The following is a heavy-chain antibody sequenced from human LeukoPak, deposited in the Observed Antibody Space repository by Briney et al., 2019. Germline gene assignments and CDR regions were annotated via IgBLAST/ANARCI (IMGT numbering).Heavy chain of an antibody. CDR1: GYSFTSYW. Sequence: GESLKISCKGSGYSFTSYWIAWVRQMPGKGLEWMGIIYPGDSDTRYSPSFQGQVTISADKSISTAYLQWSSLKASDTAMYYCARKGYCSSTRCNAGHDPWGQGTLVTVSS. V-gene: IGHV5-51*01. CDR3: ARKGYCSSTRCNAGHDP. J-gene: IGHJ5*02. D-gene: IGHD2-2*01. CDR2: IYPGDSDT.